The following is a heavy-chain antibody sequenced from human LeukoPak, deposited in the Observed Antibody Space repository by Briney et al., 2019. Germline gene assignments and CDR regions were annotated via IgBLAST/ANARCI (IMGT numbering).Heavy chain of an antibody. CDR3: ARVVPPLYYFDY. CDR2: IKQDGSEK. CDR1: GFTFSSSW. Sequence: GGSLRLSCAASGFTFSSSWMSWVRQPPGKGLEWVANIKQDGSEKYYVDSVKGRFTISRDNAKNSLYLQMNSLRAEDTAVYYCARVVPPLYYFDYWGQGTLVTVSS. V-gene: IGHV3-7*01. J-gene: IGHJ4*02. D-gene: IGHD3-10*01.